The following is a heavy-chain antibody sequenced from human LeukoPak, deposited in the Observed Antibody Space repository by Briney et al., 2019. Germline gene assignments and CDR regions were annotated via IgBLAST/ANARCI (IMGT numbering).Heavy chain of an antibody. Sequence: PGGSLRLSCAASGFTFSSYSMNWVRQAPGRGLEWVSAISGSGASTYYADSVKGRFTISRDNSKNTLYLQMNSLRAEDTAVYYCAKDPSSGWYFFDYWGQGTLVTVSS. J-gene: IGHJ4*02. CDR1: GFTFSSYS. V-gene: IGHV3-23*01. D-gene: IGHD6-19*01. CDR2: ISGSGAST. CDR3: AKDPSSGWYFFDY.